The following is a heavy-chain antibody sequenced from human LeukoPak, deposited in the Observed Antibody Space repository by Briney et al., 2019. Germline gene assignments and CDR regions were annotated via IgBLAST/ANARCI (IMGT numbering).Heavy chain of an antibody. D-gene: IGHD6-13*01. V-gene: IGHV1-18*01. J-gene: IGHJ6*03. Sequence: ASVKVSCKASGYTFTSYGISWVRQAPGQGLEWMGWISAYNGNTNYAQKLQGRVTMTTDTSTSTAYMELRSLRSDDTAVYYCASEFVGIAAAGNYYYYYMDVWGKGTTVTISS. CDR2: ISAYNGNT. CDR3: ASEFVGIAAAGNYYYYYMDV. CDR1: GYTFTSYG.